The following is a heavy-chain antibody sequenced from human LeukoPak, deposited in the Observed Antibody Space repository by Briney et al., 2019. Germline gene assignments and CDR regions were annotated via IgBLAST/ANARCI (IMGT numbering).Heavy chain of an antibody. CDR3: ARGYSNGWFFFDY. CDR1: GFTVSGNY. Sequence: GGSLRLSCAASGFTVSGNYMSWVRQAPGKGLEWVSLIYSGAGTYYADSVKGRFTISRDNSKNTLYLQMNSLRAEDTAVYYCARGYSNGWFFFDYWGQGTLVTASS. D-gene: IGHD6-19*01. V-gene: IGHV3-53*01. J-gene: IGHJ4*02. CDR2: IYSGAGT.